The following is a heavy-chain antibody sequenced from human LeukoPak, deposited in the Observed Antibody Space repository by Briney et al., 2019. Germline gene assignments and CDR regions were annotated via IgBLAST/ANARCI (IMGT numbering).Heavy chain of an antibody. CDR1: EFTFSDYY. CDR3: ARDPILTGYNWFDP. CDR2: ISSSGSTI. J-gene: IGHJ5*02. V-gene: IGHV3-11*01. D-gene: IGHD3-9*01. Sequence: PGGSLRLSCAASEFTFSDYYMSWIRQAPGKGLEWVSYISSSGSTIYYADSVKGRFTISRDNAKNSLYLQMNSLRAEDTAVYYCARDPILTGYNWFDPWGQGTLVTVSS.